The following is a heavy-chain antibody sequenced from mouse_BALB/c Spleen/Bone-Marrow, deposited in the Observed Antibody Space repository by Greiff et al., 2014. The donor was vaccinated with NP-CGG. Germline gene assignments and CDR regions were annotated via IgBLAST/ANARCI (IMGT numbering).Heavy chain of an antibody. Sequence: EVQVLESGGGLVKPGGSLKLSCAASGFTFSDYYMYWVRQTPEKRLEWVATISDGGGYTYYPDSVWGRFTISRDNAKNNLYLQMSSLKSEDTAMYYCARSGERYGAMDYWGQGTSVTVFS. CDR2: ISDGGGYT. CDR1: GFTFSDYY. V-gene: IGHV5-4*02. CDR3: ARSGERYGAMDY. D-gene: IGHD2-10*02. J-gene: IGHJ4*01.